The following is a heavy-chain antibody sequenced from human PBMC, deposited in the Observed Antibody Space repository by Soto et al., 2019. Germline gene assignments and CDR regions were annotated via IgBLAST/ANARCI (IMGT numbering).Heavy chain of an antibody. J-gene: IGHJ3*01. Sequence: EMQLVESGGGLVQPGRSLRLSCAASGFTFDDYAMHWVRQVPGKGLEWVSGISWNSEVKLYADTKKCRFAISRDNAKNSLYLQIDGLGVEDTAFYYCVKDRRFLEARRAVDVWGQGTLFT. D-gene: IGHD3-3*01. CDR1: GFTFDDYA. CDR2: ISWNSEVK. CDR3: VKDRRFLEARRAVDV. V-gene: IGHV3-9*01.